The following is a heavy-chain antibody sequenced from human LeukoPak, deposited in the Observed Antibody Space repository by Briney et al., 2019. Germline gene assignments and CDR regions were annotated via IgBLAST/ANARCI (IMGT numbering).Heavy chain of an antibody. D-gene: IGHD6-13*01. CDR1: GFTVSSNS. Sequence: PGGSLRLSCTVSGFTVSSNSMSWVRQAPGKGLEWIGSIYYSGSTYYNPSLKSRVTISLDTSKNQFSLKLSSVTAADTAVYYCARDRQLGNYFDYWGQGTLVTVSS. J-gene: IGHJ4*02. CDR2: IYYSGST. CDR3: ARDRQLGNYFDY. V-gene: IGHV4-39*07.